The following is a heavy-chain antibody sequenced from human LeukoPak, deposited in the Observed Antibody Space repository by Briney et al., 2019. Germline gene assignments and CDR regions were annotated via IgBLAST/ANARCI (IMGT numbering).Heavy chain of an antibody. CDR1: GGTFSRYA. CDR2: IIPIFGTA. CDR3: ARDSAIVVVVAADNWFDP. D-gene: IGHD2-15*01. V-gene: IGHV1-69*05. J-gene: IGHJ5*02. Sequence: GSSVKVSCKASGGTFSRYAISWVRQAPGQGLEWMGRIIPIFGTANYAQKFQGRVTITTDESTSTAYMELSSLRSEDTAVYYCARDSAIVVVVAADNWFDPWGQGTLVTVSS.